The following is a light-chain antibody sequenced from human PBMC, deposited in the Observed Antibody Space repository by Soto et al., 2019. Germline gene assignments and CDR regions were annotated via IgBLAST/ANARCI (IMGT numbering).Light chain of an antibody. V-gene: IGLV2-11*01. CDR3: CSYAGSYTRV. Sequence: QSALTQPRSVSGSPGQSVTISCTGTSSDVGGYNFVSWYQQHPGKAPKLMIYEVSKRPSGVPDRFSGSKSGNTASLTISGFQAEDEADYYCCSYAGSYTRVFGGGTKLTVL. CDR2: EVS. J-gene: IGLJ3*02. CDR1: SSDVGGYNF.